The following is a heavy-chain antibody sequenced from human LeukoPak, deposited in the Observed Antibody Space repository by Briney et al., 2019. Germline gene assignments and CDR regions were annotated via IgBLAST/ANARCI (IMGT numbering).Heavy chain of an antibody. D-gene: IGHD3-22*01. J-gene: IGHJ3*02. CDR3: ARVSRRRITMIVVRGREHRDAFDI. CDR1: GGSFSGYY. Sequence: SETLSLTCAVYGGSFSGYYWTWIRQPPGKGLEWIGEINHGGSTNYNPSLKSRVSISVDTSKNQFSLKLSSVTAADTAVYYCARVSRRRITMIVVRGREHRDAFDIWGQGTMVTVSS. CDR2: INHGGST. V-gene: IGHV4-34*01.